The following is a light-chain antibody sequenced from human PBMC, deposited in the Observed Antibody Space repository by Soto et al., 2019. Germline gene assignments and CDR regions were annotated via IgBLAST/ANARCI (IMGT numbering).Light chain of an antibody. CDR2: AAS. CDR1: QGIRSW. J-gene: IGKJ4*01. CDR3: QQAPSSPLT. Sequence: DIQMTQSPYSVSASVGARVPIASRASQGIRSWLAWYQQKPGTAPNVMSYAASSLHSGVPSRFRGSGSGTDFTPTISSLQPEDFETYYCQQAPSSPLTFGGGTKVDIK. V-gene: IGKV1-12*01.